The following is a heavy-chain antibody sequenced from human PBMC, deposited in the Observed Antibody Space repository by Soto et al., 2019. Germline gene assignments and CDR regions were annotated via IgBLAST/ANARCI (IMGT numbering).Heavy chain of an antibody. CDR2: IWYDGSNK. CDR3: ARDGLGVVMLAPPGMDV. CDR1: GFTFSSYG. J-gene: IGHJ6*02. V-gene: IGHV3-33*01. Sequence: PGGSLRLSCAASGFTFSSYGMYWVRQAPGKGLEWVAVIWYDGSNKYYADSVKGRFTISRDNSKNTLYLQMNSLRAEDTAVYYCARDGLGVVMLAPPGMDVWGQGTTVTVSS. D-gene: IGHD3-3*01.